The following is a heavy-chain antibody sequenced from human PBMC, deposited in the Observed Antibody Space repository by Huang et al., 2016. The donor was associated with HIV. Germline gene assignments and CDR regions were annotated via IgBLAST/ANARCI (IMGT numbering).Heavy chain of an antibody. Sequence: EVQLVEYGGGLVQPGGSLRLSCAASGFTFSSYWMHWVRQVPGKGLVWDAHIKMDGSSTSDADSVKGRVTISRDNAKNTLYLQMNSLRAEDTAVYYCARGSRQGKYYYGSGTAYWGQGTLVTVSS. V-gene: IGHV3-74*01. CDR1: GFTFSSYW. CDR3: ARGSRQGKYYYGSGTAY. J-gene: IGHJ4*02. CDR2: IKMDGSST. D-gene: IGHD3-10*01.